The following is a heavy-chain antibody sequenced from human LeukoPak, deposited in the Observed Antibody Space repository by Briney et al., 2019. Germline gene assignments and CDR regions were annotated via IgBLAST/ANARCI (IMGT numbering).Heavy chain of an antibody. V-gene: IGHV3-23*01. CDR3: ARPLVGATTDDAFDI. J-gene: IGHJ3*02. CDR1: GFTFSSYA. D-gene: IGHD1-26*01. CDR2: ISGSGDTT. Sequence: GGSLRLSCAASGFTFSSYAMSWVRQAPGKGLEWVSAISGSGDTTYYADSVKGRFTISRDNAKNSLYLQMNSLRAEDTAVYYCARPLVGATTDDAFDIWGQGTMVTVSS.